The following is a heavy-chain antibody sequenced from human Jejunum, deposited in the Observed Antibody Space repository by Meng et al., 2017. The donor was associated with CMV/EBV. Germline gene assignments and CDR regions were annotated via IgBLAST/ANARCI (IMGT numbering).Heavy chain of an antibody. J-gene: IGHJ5*02. CDR1: GFPFTSNG. Sequence: QVQLVQSGAEVKKPGASVKVSCKASGFPFTSNGFTWVRQAPGQGLEWMGWISAYNGVTKYAQNLQDRVTMTTDKSTSTVYMELRSLRADDTAVYFCAKWGENRDWPPDPFDPWGHGTLVTVAS. V-gene: IGHV1-18*01. CDR2: ISAYNGVT. D-gene: IGHD3-9*01. CDR3: AKWGENRDWPPDPFDP.